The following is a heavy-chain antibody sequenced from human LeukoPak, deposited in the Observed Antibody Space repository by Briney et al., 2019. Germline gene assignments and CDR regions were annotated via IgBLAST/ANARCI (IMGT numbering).Heavy chain of an antibody. J-gene: IGHJ6*02. D-gene: IGHD3/OR15-3a*01. Sequence: PSETLSLTCVLFDESLSGHYWSWIRQSPGKGLEWIGDINHSGGTNYNPSLKSRVTISVDTSKNQFSLRLTSVTAADTAVYYCARGGTDGVSYYYAMDVWGQGTTVIASS. CDR2: INHSGGT. CDR3: ARGGTDGVSYYYAMDV. V-gene: IGHV4-34*01. CDR1: DESLSGHY.